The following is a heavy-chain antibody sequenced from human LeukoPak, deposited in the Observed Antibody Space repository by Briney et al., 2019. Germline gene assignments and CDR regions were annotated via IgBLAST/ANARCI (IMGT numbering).Heavy chain of an antibody. D-gene: IGHD5-24*01. CDR2: IYYSGST. CDR1: GGSISSSSYY. Sequence: SETLSLTCTVSGGSISSSSYYWGWIRQPPGKGLEWIGSIYYSGSTYYNPSLKSRVTISVDTSKSQFSLKLSSVTAADTAVYYCARGDGYNFWSFRYWGQGTLVTVSS. V-gene: IGHV4-39*01. CDR3: ARGDGYNFWSFRY. J-gene: IGHJ4*02.